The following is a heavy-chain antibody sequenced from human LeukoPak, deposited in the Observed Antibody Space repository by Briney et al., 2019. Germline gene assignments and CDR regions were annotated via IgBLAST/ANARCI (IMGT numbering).Heavy chain of an antibody. J-gene: IGHJ4*02. CDR1: GFTFSSYA. Sequence: GESLRLSCAASGFTFSSYAMHWVRQAPGKGLEWVATIKKDGSEQYYVDSMKGRLTISRDNAKNSVYLQIHNLRAEDTAVYYCARDLGWLQSDYWGQGTLVTVSS. D-gene: IGHD5-24*01. CDR3: ARDLGWLQSDY. CDR2: IKKDGSEQ. V-gene: IGHV3-7*01.